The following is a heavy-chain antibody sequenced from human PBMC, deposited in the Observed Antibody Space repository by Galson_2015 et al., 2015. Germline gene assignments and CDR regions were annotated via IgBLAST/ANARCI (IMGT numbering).Heavy chain of an antibody. CDR3: ARLDYDILTGYYRYFDY. CDR1: GYSFTSYW. V-gene: IGHV5-10-1*01. CDR2: IDPSDSYT. Sequence: QSGAEVKKPGESLRISCKGSGYSFTSYWISWVRQMPGKGLEWMGRIDPSDSYTNYSPSFQGHVTISADKSISTAYLQWSSLKASDTAMYYCARLDYDILTGYYRYFDYWGQGTLVTVSS. J-gene: IGHJ4*02. D-gene: IGHD3-9*01.